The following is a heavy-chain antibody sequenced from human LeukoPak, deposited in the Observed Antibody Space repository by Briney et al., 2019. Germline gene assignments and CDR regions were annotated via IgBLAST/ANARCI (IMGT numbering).Heavy chain of an antibody. CDR2: IYHSGST. D-gene: IGHD3-22*01. V-gene: IGHV4-30-2*01. J-gene: IGHJ4*02. CDR3: ASSYDSSGYYPPRLDY. Sequence: SETLSLTCAVSGGSISSGGYSWSWIRQPPGKGLEWIGYIYHSGSTYYNPSLKGRVTISVDRSKNQFSLKLSSVTAADTAVYYCASSYDSSGYYPPRLDYWGQGTLVTVSS. CDR1: GGSISSGGYS.